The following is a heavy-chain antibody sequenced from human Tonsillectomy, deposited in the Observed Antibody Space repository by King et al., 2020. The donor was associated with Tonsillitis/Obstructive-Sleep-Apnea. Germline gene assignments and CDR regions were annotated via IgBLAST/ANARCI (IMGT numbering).Heavy chain of an antibody. CDR2: IDHSGST. CDR1: GGSFNGYY. J-gene: IGHJ3*02. D-gene: IGHD3-3*01. Sequence: VQLQQWGAGLLKPSETLSLTCAVYGGSFNGYYWSWIRQPPGKWLEWIGEIDHSGSTNYNPSLKSRVTISADTSKTQLSLKLSSVTAADTAVYYCAREITTDAFDIWGQGTMVTVSS. CDR3: AREITTDAFDI. V-gene: IGHV4-34*01.